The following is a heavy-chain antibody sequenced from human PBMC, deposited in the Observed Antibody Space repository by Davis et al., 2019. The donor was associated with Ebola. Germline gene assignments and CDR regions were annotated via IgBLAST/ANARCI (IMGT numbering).Heavy chain of an antibody. V-gene: IGHV1-2*06. Sequence: ASVKVSCKASGYTFTSYAMNWVRQAPGQGLEWMGRINPYNGGTNYAQKFQGRVTMTRDTSISTVYMELSNLSSDDTAVYYCARDMYSNSWYLWYFDYWGQGTLVTVSS. J-gene: IGHJ4*02. CDR3: ARDMYSNSWYLWYFDY. D-gene: IGHD6-13*01. CDR2: INPYNGGT. CDR1: GYTFTSYA.